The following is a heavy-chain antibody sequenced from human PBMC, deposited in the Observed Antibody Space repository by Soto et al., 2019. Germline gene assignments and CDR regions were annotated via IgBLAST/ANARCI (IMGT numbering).Heavy chain of an antibody. CDR2: IYSGGTT. D-gene: IGHD2-21*02. CDR1: GFTVSSNY. J-gene: IGHJ6*02. V-gene: IGHV3-66*01. CDR3: ARGDKSSYYGMDV. Sequence: EVQLVESGGGLVQPGGSLRLSCAASGFTVSSNYMSWVRQAPGKGLGWVSVIYSGGTTYYADSVKGRFTISRDNSKNTLYLQMNSLRAEGTAVYYCARGDKSSYYGMDVWGQGTTVTVSS.